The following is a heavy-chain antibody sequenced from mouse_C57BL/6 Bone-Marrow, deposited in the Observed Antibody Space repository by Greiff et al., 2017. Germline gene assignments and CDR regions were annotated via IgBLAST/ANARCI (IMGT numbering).Heavy chain of an antibody. CDR1: GYTFTDYE. Sequence: QVQLKQSGAELVRPGASVTLSCKASGYTFTDYEMHWVKQTPVHGLEWIGAIDPETGGTAYNQKFKGKAILTADKSSSTAYMELRSLTSEDSAVYYCTRLAVTTRDWYFDVWGTGTTVTVSS. CDR3: TRLAVTTRDWYFDV. V-gene: IGHV1-15*01. J-gene: IGHJ1*03. D-gene: IGHD2-5*01. CDR2: IDPETGGT.